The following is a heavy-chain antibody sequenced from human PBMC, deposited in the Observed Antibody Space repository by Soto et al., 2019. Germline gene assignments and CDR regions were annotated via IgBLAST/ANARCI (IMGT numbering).Heavy chain of an antibody. CDR2: IYYSGST. D-gene: IGHD1-26*01. V-gene: IGHV4-30-4*01. J-gene: IGHJ4*02. Sequence: QVQLQESGPGLVKPSQTLSLTCTVSGGSISSGDYYWSWIRQPPGKGLEWIGYIYYSGSTYYNPSLKSRVTISVDTSKNQFSLKLSSVTAADTAVYYCARDPRGFSATTEHDYFDYWGQGTLVTVSS. CDR3: ARDPRGFSATTEHDYFDY. CDR1: GGSISSGDYY.